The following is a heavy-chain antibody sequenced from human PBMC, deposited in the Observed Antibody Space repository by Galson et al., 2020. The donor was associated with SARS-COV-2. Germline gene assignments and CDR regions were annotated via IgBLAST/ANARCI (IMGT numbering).Heavy chain of an antibody. Sequence: GGSLRLSCAASGFTFSSYGMHWVRQAPGKGLEWVAVISYDGSNKYYADSVKGRFTISRDNSKNTLYLQMNSLRAEDTAVYYCAKDFSMVRGVIEFSYYYYYYGMDVWGQGTTVAVS. CDR1: GFTFSSYG. CDR2: ISYDGSNK. CDR3: AKDFSMVRGVIEFSYYYYYYGMDV. J-gene: IGHJ6*02. D-gene: IGHD3-10*01. V-gene: IGHV3-30*18.